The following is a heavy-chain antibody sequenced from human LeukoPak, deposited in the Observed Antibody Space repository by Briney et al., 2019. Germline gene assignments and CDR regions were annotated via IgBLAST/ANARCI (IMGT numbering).Heavy chain of an antibody. Sequence: GASVKVSCKASGYTFTSYYMHWVRQAPGQGLEWMGIINPSGGSTSYAQKFQGRVTMTRDMSTSTVYMELSSLRSEDTAVYYCARDGRYDILRQYYYMDVWGKGTTVTVSS. V-gene: IGHV1-46*01. D-gene: IGHD3-9*01. CDR3: ARDGRYDILRQYYYMDV. CDR1: GYTFTSYY. CDR2: INPSGGST. J-gene: IGHJ6*03.